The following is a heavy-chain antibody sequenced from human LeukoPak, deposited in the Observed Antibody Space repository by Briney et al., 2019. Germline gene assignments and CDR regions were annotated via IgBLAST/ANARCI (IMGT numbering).Heavy chain of an antibody. Sequence: GGSLRLSCAASGFTFSSYSMNWVRQAPGKGLEWVSYISSSSSTIYYADSVKGRFTISRDNSKNTLYLQMNSLRAEDTAVYYCAKGDSSSWYPGGYFDYWGQGTLVTVSS. V-gene: IGHV3-48*01. CDR3: AKGDSSSWYPGGYFDY. J-gene: IGHJ4*02. CDR2: ISSSSSTI. D-gene: IGHD6-13*01. CDR1: GFTFSSYS.